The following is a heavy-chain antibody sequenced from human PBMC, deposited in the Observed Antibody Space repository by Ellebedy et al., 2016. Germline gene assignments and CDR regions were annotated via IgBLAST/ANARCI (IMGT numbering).Heavy chain of an antibody. J-gene: IGHJ5*02. CDR2: ISGSGGST. V-gene: IGHV3-23*01. CDR1: GFTFSSYA. D-gene: IGHD3-10*01. CDR3: AKVTVRANNWFDP. Sequence: GGSLRLXXAASGFTFSSYAMSWVRQAPGKGLEWVSAISGSGGSTYYADSVKGRFTISRDNSENTLYLQMNSLRAEDTAVYYCAKVTVRANNWFDPWGQGTLVTVSS.